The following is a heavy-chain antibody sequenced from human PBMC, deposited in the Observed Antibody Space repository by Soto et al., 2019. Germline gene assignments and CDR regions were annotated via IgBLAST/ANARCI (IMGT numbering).Heavy chain of an antibody. CDR3: AKAYYGSGSFYTLGFDS. D-gene: IGHD3-10*01. CDR2: IRGRSERM. V-gene: IGHV3-23*01. Sequence: EVQLLESGGGLVQPGGSLRLSCAASGVTFSNYAMSWVRQAPGKGLGWVAAIRGRSERMDFTDSVKGRFTISRDNSKNTVYLQMNSLRGDDTALYYCAKAYYGSGSFYTLGFDSWGQGTLVTVSS. J-gene: IGHJ4*02. CDR1: GVTFSNYA.